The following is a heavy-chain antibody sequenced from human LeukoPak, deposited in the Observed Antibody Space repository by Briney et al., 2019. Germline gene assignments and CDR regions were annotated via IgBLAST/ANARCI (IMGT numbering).Heavy chain of an antibody. CDR2: VYYTGST. CDR3: ASQSTTMSTSYYFDY. D-gene: IGHD4-17*01. Sequence: PSETLSLTCTVSGGSISSSSYYWGWVRQPPGKALEWIGSVYYTGSTKDNPSLKSRVTTSIDLSKNQFSLTLSSVTAADTAVYYCASQSTTMSTSYYFDYWGQGTLVTVSS. CDR1: GGSISSSSYY. J-gene: IGHJ4*02. V-gene: IGHV4-39*01.